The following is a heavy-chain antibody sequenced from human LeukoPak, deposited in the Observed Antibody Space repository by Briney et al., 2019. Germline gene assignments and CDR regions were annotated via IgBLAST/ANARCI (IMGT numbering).Heavy chain of an antibody. D-gene: IGHD3-10*01. V-gene: IGHV4-59*01. CDR3: ARAPSITMVRGVKPYYYYYMDV. CDR1: GGSISSYY. CDR2: IYYSGST. Sequence: PSETLSLTCTVSGGSISSYYWSWIRQPPGKGLEWIGYIYYSGSTNYNPSLKSRVTISVDTSKNQFSLKLSSVTAADTAVYYCARAPSITMVRGVKPYYYYYMDVWGKGTTVTVSS. J-gene: IGHJ6*03.